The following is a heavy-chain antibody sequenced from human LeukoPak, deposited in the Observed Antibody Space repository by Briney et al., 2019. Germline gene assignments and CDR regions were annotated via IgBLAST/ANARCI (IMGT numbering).Heavy chain of an antibody. CDR2: ISGSGDYT. V-gene: IGHV3-23*01. J-gene: IGHJ3*02. CDR3: AKTQSLRRTDAFDI. CDR1: GFTFSSYW. Sequence: HPGGSLRLSCAASGFTFSSYWMHWVRQAPGKGLEWVSTISGSGDYTYYADSVKGRFTISRDNSKNTLYLQMNSLRAEDTAIYYCAKTQSLRRTDAFDIWGQGTMVTVSS.